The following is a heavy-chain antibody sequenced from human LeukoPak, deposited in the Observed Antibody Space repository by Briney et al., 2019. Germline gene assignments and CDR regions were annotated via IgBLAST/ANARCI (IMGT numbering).Heavy chain of an antibody. CDR2: ISTSGGST. CDR1: GFILSSYA. V-gene: IGHV3-23*01. CDR3: AKRGWDLVVY. D-gene: IGHD1-26*01. J-gene: IGHJ4*02. Sequence: GGSLRLSCAASGFILSSYAMSWVRQAPGKGLEWVSAISTSGGSTYYADSVKGRFTISRDNSKNTLYLQMNSLRAEDTAVYYCAKRGWDLVVYGGQGTLVTVSS.